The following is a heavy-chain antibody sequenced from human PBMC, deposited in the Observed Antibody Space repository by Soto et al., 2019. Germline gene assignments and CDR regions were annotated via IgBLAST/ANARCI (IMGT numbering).Heavy chain of an antibody. V-gene: IGHV1-69*12. D-gene: IGHD3-3*01. J-gene: IGHJ6*02. Sequence: QVQLVQSGAEVKKPGSSVKVSCKASGGTFSSYAISWVRQAPGQGLEWMGGIIPIFGTANYAQKFQGRVTLTADESTSPAYMELSSLRSEDTAVYYCASRPRRPRDFWSGYPVYGMDVWGQGTTVTVSS. CDR3: ASRPRRPRDFWSGYPVYGMDV. CDR2: IIPIFGTA. CDR1: GGTFSSYA.